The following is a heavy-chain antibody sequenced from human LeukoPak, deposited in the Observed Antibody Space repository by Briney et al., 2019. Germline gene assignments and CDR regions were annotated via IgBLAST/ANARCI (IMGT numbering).Heavy chain of an antibody. J-gene: IGHJ4*02. CDR2: INPNSGGT. CDR1: GYTFTSYG. Sequence: GASVKVSCKASGYTFTSYGISWVRQAPGQGLGWMGRINPNSGGTNYAQKFQGRVTMTRDTSISTAYMELSRLRSDDTAVYYCARGSGDNLDYWGQGTLVAVSS. CDR3: ARGSGDNLDY. V-gene: IGHV1-2*06. D-gene: IGHD6-19*01.